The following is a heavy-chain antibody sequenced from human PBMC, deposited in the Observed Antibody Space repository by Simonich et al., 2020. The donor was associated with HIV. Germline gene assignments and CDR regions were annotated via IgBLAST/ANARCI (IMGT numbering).Heavy chain of an antibody. J-gene: IGHJ4*02. CDR2: IYLSGST. D-gene: IGHD4-17*01. V-gene: IGHV4-38-2*01. Sequence: QVQLQESGPGLVKPSETLSLTCAVSGYSISSGYYWGWIRQPPGKGLELIGSIYLSGSTYYNPSLKSRVTISVDTSKNQFSLKMSSLTAADTAVYYCYGDYGEYYFDHWSQGTLVTVSS. CDR3: YGDYGEYYFDH. CDR1: GYSISSGYY.